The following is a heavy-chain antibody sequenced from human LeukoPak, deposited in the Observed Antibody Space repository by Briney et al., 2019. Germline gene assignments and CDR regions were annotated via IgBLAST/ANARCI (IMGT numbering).Heavy chain of an antibody. CDR2: IYPGDSDT. CDR3: ARWPTGSRSSYFDY. V-gene: IGHV5-51*01. CDR1: GYRFSSNW. Sequence: GESLKISCKGSGYRFSSNWIGWVRQMPGKGLEWMGIIYPGDSDTRYSPSFQGQVTISADKSISTVYLQWSSLKASDTAIYYCARWPTGSRSSYFDYWGQGTLVTVSS. J-gene: IGHJ4*02. D-gene: IGHD6-6*01.